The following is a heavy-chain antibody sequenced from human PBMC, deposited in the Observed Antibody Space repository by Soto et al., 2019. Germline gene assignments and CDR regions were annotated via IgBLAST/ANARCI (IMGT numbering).Heavy chain of an antibody. Sequence: GGSLRLSCAASGFTFSNHAMAWLRQVPGKGLEWVSCISGGAGYTYHADYVRGRFTISRDNSNNTLYLHMNSLRAEDAAVYYWASTDSSGCSTPYRLDVWGQRTTVTVSS. D-gene: IGHD3-22*01. J-gene: IGHJ6*02. CDR3: ASTDSSGCSTPYRLDV. V-gene: IGHV3-23*01. CDR2: ISGGAGYT. CDR1: GFTFSNHA.